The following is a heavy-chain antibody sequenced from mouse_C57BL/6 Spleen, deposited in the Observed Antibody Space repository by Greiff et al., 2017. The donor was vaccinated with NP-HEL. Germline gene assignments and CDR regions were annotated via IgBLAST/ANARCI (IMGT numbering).Heavy chain of an antibody. V-gene: IGHV1-52*01. CDR3: ARITTVVATDYAMDY. Sequence: QVQLQQPGAELVRPGSSVKLSCKASGYTFTSYWMHWVKQRPIQGLEWIGNIDPSDSETHYNQKFKDKATLTVDKSSSTAYMQLSSLTSEDSAVYYCARITTVVATDYAMDYWGQGTSVTVSS. CDR2: IDPSDSET. J-gene: IGHJ4*01. CDR1: GYTFTSYW. D-gene: IGHD1-1*01.